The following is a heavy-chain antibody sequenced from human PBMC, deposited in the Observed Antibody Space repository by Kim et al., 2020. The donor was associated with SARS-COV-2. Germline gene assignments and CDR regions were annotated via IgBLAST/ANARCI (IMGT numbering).Heavy chain of an antibody. Sequence: SETLSLTCTVSGGSISSGSYYWGWIRQPPGKGLEWIGNIYYSGSTDYNPSLKSRVTISVDTSKNQFSLRLSSVTAADTAVYYCARLDYSSSWSFDYWGQGTLVTVSS. CDR1: GGSISSGSYY. D-gene: IGHD6-6*01. V-gene: IGHV4-39*01. J-gene: IGHJ4*02. CDR2: IYYSGST. CDR3: ARLDYSSSWSFDY.